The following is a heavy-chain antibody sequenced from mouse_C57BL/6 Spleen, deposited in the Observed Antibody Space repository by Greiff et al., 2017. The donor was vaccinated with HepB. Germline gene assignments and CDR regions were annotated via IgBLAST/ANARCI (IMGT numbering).Heavy chain of an antibody. CDR3: ARRDYGSSYGGDY. CDR2: IYPSDSET. J-gene: IGHJ2*01. D-gene: IGHD1-1*01. Sequence: VQLQQPGAELVRPGSSVKLSCKASGYTFTSYWMDWVKQRPGQGLEWIGNIYPSDSETHYNQKFKDKATLTVDKSSSTAYMQLSSLTSEDSAVYYCARRDYGSSYGGDYWGQGTTLTVSS. CDR1: GYTFTSYW. V-gene: IGHV1-61*01.